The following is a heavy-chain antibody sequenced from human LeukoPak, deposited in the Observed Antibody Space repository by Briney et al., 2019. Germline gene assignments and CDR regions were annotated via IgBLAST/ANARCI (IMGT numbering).Heavy chain of an antibody. Sequence: SETLSLTCAVSGGSISSSNWWSWVRQPPGKGLEWIGEIYHSGSTNYNPSLKSRVTISVDKSKNQFSLKLSSVTAADTAVYYCARGGVSNYYYYYMDVWGKGTTVTVSS. CDR1: GGSISSSNW. CDR2: IYHSGST. CDR3: ARGGVSNYYYYYMDV. J-gene: IGHJ6*03. V-gene: IGHV4-4*02. D-gene: IGHD1-26*01.